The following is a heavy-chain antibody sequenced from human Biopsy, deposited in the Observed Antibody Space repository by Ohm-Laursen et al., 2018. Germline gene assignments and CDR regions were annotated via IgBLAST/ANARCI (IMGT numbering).Heavy chain of an antibody. CDR3: GRAVRNQLLTDP. V-gene: IGHV1-8*01. CDR2: LNPVSGNS. D-gene: IGHD1-7*01. Sequence: SVKVSCKASGYTFTSYDITWVRQASGQGPEWIGWLNPVSGNSNFGQKFRGRVTVTSDTSISTAYIELSGLTSDDTATYYCGRAVRNQLLTDPWGQGTLVTVTS. CDR1: GYTFTSYD. J-gene: IGHJ5*02.